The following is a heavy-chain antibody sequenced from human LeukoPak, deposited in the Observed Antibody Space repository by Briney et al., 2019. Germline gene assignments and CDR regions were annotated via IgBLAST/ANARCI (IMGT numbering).Heavy chain of an antibody. CDR1: GDSISNYY. Sequence: SETLSLTCTVSGDSISNYYWGWIRQPPGKGLEWIGYIYYSGSTNYNPSLKSRVTMSVDTSKNQFSLKLSSVTAADTAVYYCAREEVQWLVSYYYMDVWGKGTTVTVPS. J-gene: IGHJ6*03. CDR2: IYYSGST. D-gene: IGHD6-19*01. CDR3: AREEVQWLVSYYYMDV. V-gene: IGHV4-59*12.